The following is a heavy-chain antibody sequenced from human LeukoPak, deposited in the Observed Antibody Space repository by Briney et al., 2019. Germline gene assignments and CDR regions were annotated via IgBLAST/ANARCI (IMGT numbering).Heavy chain of an antibody. CDR3: ARSYYDILTGYYNGYFDY. CDR2: IYTSGST. D-gene: IGHD3-9*01. Sequence: PSETLSLTCTVSGGSISSYYWSWIRQPAGKGLEWIGRIYTSGSTNYNPSLKSRVTISVDTSKNQFSLKLSSVTAADTAVYYCARSYYDILTGYYNGYFDYWGQGTLVTVSS. CDR1: GGSISSYY. V-gene: IGHV4-4*07. J-gene: IGHJ4*02.